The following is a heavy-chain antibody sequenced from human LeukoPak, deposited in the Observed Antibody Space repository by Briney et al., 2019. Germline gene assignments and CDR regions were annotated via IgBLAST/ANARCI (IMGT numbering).Heavy chain of an antibody. D-gene: IGHD5-18*01. J-gene: IGHJ3*02. CDR3: ARVGGGYSYGYGAFDI. CDR2: IYHSGST. CDR1: GYSISSGYY. Sequence: SETLSLTCTVSGYSISSGYYWGWIRQPPGKGLEWIGSIYHSGSTYYNPSLKSRVTISVDTSKNQFSLKLSSVTAADTAVYYCARVGGGYSYGYGAFDIWGQGTMVTVSS. V-gene: IGHV4-38-2*02.